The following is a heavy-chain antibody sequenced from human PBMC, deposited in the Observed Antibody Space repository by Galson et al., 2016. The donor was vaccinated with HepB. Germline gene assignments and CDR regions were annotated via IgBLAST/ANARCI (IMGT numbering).Heavy chain of an antibody. CDR1: GSSSSDYH. CDR2: ITRSGDSV. Sequence: SLRPSYAASGSSSSDYHMTRTPQAPGKGLEWLSYITRSGDSVFYAASVQGRFTASRDNAKRSLYLEIHNLRDEDAAVYYCTREIPAAYDYWGQGTLVAVSS. CDR3: TREIPAAYDY. D-gene: IGHD6-13*01. V-gene: IGHV3-11*01. J-gene: IGHJ4*02.